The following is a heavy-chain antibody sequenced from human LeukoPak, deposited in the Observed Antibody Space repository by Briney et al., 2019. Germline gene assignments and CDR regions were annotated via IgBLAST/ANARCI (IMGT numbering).Heavy chain of an antibody. CDR1: GYGFTNYW. V-gene: IGHV5-51*01. CDR3: ARAPALYSSSYYHFDS. D-gene: IGHD6-13*01. J-gene: IGHJ4*02. Sequence: GESLKISSKGSGYGFTNYWIAWVRQMPGKGLGWMGIIYPGDSDTRYSPSFQGQVTISADESITTAYLQWSSLKASDTAVYYCARAPALYSSSYYHFDSWGQGTLVTVSS. CDR2: IYPGDSDT.